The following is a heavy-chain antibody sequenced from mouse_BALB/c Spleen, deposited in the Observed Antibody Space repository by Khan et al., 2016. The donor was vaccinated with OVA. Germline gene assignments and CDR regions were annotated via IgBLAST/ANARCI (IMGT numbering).Heavy chain of an antibody. CDR1: GYTFTDYE. CDR3: RGGEGIAY. CDR2: IDPETGGS. V-gene: IGHV1-15*01. Sequence: QVQLQQSGAELVRPGASVTLSCKASGYTFTDYEMHWVKQTPVYGLEWIGPIDPETGGSAYNQNFKGKATLTADKASSTVYMELRSLTSEDSAGFYCRGGEGIAYWGQGTLVTVSA. J-gene: IGHJ3*01.